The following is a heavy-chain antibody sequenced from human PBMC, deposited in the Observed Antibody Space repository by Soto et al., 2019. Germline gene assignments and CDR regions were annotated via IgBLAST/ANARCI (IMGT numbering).Heavy chain of an antibody. V-gene: IGHV3-53*01. CDR1: GFNVTSNY. CDR2: IYAGGNT. J-gene: IGHJ4*02. D-gene: IGHD3-9*01. CDR3: ARVTTFYDILTSSYALNYFDY. Sequence: GGSLRLSCAASGFNVTSNYMAWVRQAPGKGLECVSVIYAGGNTYYPDSVKGRFTISSDNSKNTLFLQMNNLRAEDTAVYYCARVTTFYDILTSSYALNYFDYWGQGTLVTVSS.